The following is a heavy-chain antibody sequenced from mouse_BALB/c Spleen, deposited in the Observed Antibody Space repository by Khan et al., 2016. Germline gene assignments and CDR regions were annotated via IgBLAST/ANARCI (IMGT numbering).Heavy chain of an antibody. Sequence: QIQLVQSGPELKKPGETVKISCKASGYTFTDYSMHWVKQAPGKGLKWMGWINTETGEPTYADDFTGRFAFSLETSASTAYLQINNLTNEDTATYFCSRRDDYDGFAYWGQGTLVTVSA. J-gene: IGHJ3*01. CDR2: INTETGEP. V-gene: IGHV9-2-1*01. D-gene: IGHD2-4*01. CDR1: GYTFTDYS. CDR3: SRRDDYDGFAY.